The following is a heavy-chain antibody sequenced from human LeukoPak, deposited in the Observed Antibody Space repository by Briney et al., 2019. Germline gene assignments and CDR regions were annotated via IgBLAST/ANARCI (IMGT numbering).Heavy chain of an antibody. D-gene: IGHD3-16*01. CDR1: GFTFSSYW. CDR3: ARIMITFGGPSGWFDP. Sequence: PGGSLRLCCAASGFTFSSYWMSWVRQAPGKGLEWVANIKQDGSEKYYVDSVKGRFTISRDNAKNSLYLQMNSLRAEDTAVYYCARIMITFGGPSGWFDPWGQGTLVTVSS. J-gene: IGHJ5*02. V-gene: IGHV3-7*03. CDR2: IKQDGSEK.